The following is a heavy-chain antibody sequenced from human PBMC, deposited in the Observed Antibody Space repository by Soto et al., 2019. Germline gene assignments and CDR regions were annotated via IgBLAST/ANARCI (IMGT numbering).Heavy chain of an antibody. V-gene: IGHV4-61*01. Sequence: PSETVSLTCTVSGGSVSSGSYYWSWIREAAGQGLEWIGYMYYSGSTNSNPSLKSRVTISVDTSKNPFSPTLSSVTAADRAVYYCARGNRSSSTVYYYYGRDVRGERPTATVS. CDR1: GGSVSSGSYY. CDR2: MYYSGST. CDR3: ARGNRSSSTVYYYYGRDV. D-gene: IGHD6-13*01. J-gene: IGHJ6*02.